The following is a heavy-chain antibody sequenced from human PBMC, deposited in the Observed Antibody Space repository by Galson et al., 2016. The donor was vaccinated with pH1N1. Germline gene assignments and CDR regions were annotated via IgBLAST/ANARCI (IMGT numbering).Heavy chain of an antibody. V-gene: IGHV1-69*13. Sequence: SVKVSCKASGGPFSSFGISWVRQAPGQGLEWMGGIIGMFAKTNYAQKFQGRVTITADELTSTAYMDLSSLTSEDTAVYYCARSPGYMVTALDNWGHGTLVTVSS. J-gene: IGHJ4*01. CDR2: IIGMFAKT. D-gene: IGHD2-21*02. CDR1: GGPFSSFG. CDR3: ARSPGYMVTALDN.